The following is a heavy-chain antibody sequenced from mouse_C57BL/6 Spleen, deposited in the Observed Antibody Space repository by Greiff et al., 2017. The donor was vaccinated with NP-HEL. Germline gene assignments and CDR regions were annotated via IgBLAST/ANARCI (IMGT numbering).Heavy chain of an antibody. CDR2: IDPSDSYT. Sequence: VQLQQPGAELVRPGTSVKLSCKASGYTFTSYWMHWVKQRPGQGLEWIGVIDPSDSYTNYNQKFKGKATLTVDTSSSTAYMQLSSLTSEDSAVYYCARGGDQAWFAYWGQGTLVTVSA. CDR1: GYTFTSYW. V-gene: IGHV1-59*01. D-gene: IGHD3-2*02. CDR3: ARGGDQAWFAY. J-gene: IGHJ3*01.